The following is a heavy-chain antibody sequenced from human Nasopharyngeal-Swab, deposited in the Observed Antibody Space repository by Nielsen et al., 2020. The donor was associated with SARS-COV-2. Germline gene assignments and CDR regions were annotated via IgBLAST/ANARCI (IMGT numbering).Heavy chain of an antibody. CDR1: GGSISSSSYY. CDR2: IYYSGST. J-gene: IGHJ4*02. V-gene: IGHV4-61*01. CDR3: ARILTIFGVVASYYFDY. Sequence: GSLRLSCTVSGGSISSSSYYWSWIRQPPGKGLEWIGYIYYSGSTNYNPSLKSRVTISVDTSKNQFSLKLSSVTAADTAVYYCARILTIFGVVASYYFDYWGQGTLVTVSS. D-gene: IGHD3-3*01.